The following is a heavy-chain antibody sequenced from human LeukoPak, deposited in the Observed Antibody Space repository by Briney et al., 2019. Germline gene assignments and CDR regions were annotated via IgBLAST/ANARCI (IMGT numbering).Heavy chain of an antibody. CDR2: IYYSGRT. D-gene: IGHD2-15*01. CDR3: ARSEGGYCSGGSCYSLPFFDY. CDR1: GGSISSSSYY. Sequence: SETLSLTCTVSGGSISSSSYYWGWIRQPPGKGLEWIGSIYYSGRTYYNPSLKSRVTISVDTSKNQFSLKLSSVTAADTAVYYCARSEGGYCSGGSCYSLPFFDYWGQGTLVTVSS. V-gene: IGHV4-39*07. J-gene: IGHJ4*02.